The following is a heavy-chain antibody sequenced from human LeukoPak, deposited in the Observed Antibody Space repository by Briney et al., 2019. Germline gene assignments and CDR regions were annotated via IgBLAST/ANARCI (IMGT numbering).Heavy chain of an antibody. J-gene: IGHJ4*02. Sequence: GGSLRLSCAASGFTFSGYYMNWVRQAPGKGLEWVSSISSSSSYVYYADSVKGRFTISRDNAKNSLYLQMNSLRAGDTAVHYCARAGEYVWGSYRFDYWGQGTLVTVSS. CDR2: ISSSSSYV. D-gene: IGHD3-16*02. V-gene: IGHV3-21*01. CDR1: GFTFSGYY. CDR3: ARAGEYVWGSYRFDY.